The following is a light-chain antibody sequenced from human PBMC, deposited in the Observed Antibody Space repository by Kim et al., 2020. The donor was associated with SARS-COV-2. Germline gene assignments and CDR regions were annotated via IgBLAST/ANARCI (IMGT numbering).Light chain of an antibody. Sequence: ASVGDRVTITCQSSQDISIHLNWYQQKPGKAPNLLIYDASNLETGVPSRFSGSGSGTEFTFTVNSLQPEDVATYYCQQYDTLPLTFGGGTKVDIK. J-gene: IGKJ4*01. CDR1: QDISIH. V-gene: IGKV1-33*01. CDR2: DAS. CDR3: QQYDTLPLT.